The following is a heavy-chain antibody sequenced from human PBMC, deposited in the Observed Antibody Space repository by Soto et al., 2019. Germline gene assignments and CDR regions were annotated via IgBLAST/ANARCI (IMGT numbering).Heavy chain of an antibody. CDR3: VKDESINWYSGHFRH. Sequence: GGSLRLSCAASGFTFDSYAMSWVRQAPGKGLEWVSGINWNSGSIGYGDSVKGRFAISRDNAKNSLHLQMNSLSAEDTAFYYCVKDESINWYSGHFRHWGQGTLVTASS. V-gene: IGHV3-9*01. CDR1: GFTFDSYA. J-gene: IGHJ1*01. D-gene: IGHD6-13*01. CDR2: INWNSGSI.